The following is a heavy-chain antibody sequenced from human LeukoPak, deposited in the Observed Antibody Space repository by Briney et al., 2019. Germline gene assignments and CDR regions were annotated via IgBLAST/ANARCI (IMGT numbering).Heavy chain of an antibody. V-gene: IGHV4-31*03. D-gene: IGHD3-10*01. CDR3: ARAAYGSTRFDP. CDR1: GGSISSGGYY. J-gene: IGHJ5*02. Sequence: SETLSLTCTVSGGSISSGGYYWSWIRQHPGKGLEWIGYIYYSGSTYYNPSLKSRVTISVDTSKNQFSLKLSSVTAADTAVYYCARAAYGSTRFDPWGQATLVTVSS. CDR2: IYYSGST.